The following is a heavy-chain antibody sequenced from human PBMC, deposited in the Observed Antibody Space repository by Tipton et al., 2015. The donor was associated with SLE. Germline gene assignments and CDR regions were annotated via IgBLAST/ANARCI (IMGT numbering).Heavy chain of an antibody. J-gene: IGHJ4*02. CDR1: GGSISSGGYY. D-gene: IGHD3-22*01. CDR3: ARLDYYDSSGYYDY. Sequence: TLSLTCTVSGGSISSGGYYWSWIRQHPGKGLEWIGYIYYSGSTYYNTSLKSRVTISVDTSKNQFSLKLSSVTAADTAVYYCARLDYYDSSGYYDYWGQGTLVTVSS. V-gene: IGHV4-31*03. CDR2: IYYSGST.